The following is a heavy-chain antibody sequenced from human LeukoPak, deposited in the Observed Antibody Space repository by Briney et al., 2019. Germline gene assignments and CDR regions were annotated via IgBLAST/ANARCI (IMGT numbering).Heavy chain of an antibody. CDR2: INHSGST. D-gene: IGHD3-16*01. Sequence: SETLSLTCAVYGGSFSGYYWSWIRQPPGKGLEWIGEINHSGSTNYNPSLKSRVTISVDTSKNQFSLKLSCVTAADTAVYYCAGDFPGGRNDYLGQGTLVTVSS. V-gene: IGHV4-34*01. J-gene: IGHJ4*02. CDR1: GGSFSGYY. CDR3: AGDFPGGRNDY.